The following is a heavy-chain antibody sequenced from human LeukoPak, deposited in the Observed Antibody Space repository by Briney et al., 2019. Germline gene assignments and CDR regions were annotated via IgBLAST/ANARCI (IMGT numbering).Heavy chain of an antibody. CDR2: ISGSGGRT. J-gene: IGHJ6*02. CDR3: AKVHDYGDYPVNYGMDV. D-gene: IGHD4-17*01. CDR1: GFTFSSYA. Sequence: GGSLRLSCAASGFTFSSYAMSWVRQAPGKGLEWVSAISGSGGRTYYADSVRGRFTVSRDYSKNTLYLQMNSLRAEDTAVYYCAKVHDYGDYPVNYGMDVWGQGTTVTASS. V-gene: IGHV3-23*01.